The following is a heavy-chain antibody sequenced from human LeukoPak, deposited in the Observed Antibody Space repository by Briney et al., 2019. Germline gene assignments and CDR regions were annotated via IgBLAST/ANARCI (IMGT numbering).Heavy chain of an antibody. J-gene: IGHJ5*02. V-gene: IGHV4-34*01. CDR3: ARGRRIAAAGRNWFDP. Sequence: SETLSLTCAVYGGSFSGYYWSWIRQPPGKGLEWIGEINHSGSTNYNPSLKSRVTISVDTSKNQFSLKLSSVTAADAAVYYCARGRRIAAAGRNWFDPRGQGTLVTVSS. CDR2: INHSGST. CDR1: GGSFSGYY. D-gene: IGHD6-13*01.